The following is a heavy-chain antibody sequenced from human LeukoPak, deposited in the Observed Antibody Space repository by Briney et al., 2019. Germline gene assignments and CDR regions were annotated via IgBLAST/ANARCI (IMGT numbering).Heavy chain of an antibody. CDR1: GFIFNDFY. Sequence: PGGSLRLSCAASGFIFNDFYMSWIRQAPGKGLEWISYISNGGDTTYYAASVRRRFTISRDNADNSVSLQLESLRDDDTGIYYCARGLKNYHDSSGYYGDDYWGQGTPVTVSS. D-gene: IGHD3-22*01. CDR3: ARGLKNYHDSSGYYGDDY. V-gene: IGHV3-11*01. CDR2: ISNGGDTT. J-gene: IGHJ4*02.